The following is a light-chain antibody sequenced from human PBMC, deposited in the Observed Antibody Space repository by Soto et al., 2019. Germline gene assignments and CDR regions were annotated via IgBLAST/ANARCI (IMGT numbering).Light chain of an antibody. CDR1: NFGSKG. Sequence: SYELTQPPSVSVAPGQTARITCGGNNFGSKGVHWYQQKPGQAPVLVVYDDSDRPSGIPERFSGSNSGNTATLTISRVEAGDEADYYCQVWDTSSDPFYVFGTGTKVTVL. CDR2: DDS. V-gene: IGLV3-21*02. CDR3: QVWDTSSDPFYV. J-gene: IGLJ1*01.